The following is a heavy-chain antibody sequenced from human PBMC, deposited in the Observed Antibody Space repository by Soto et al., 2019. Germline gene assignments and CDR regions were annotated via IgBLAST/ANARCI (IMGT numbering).Heavy chain of an antibody. CDR2: INPSGGST. V-gene: IGHV1-46*01. J-gene: IGHJ6*02. Sequence: ASVKVSCKASGYTFTSYYMHWVRQAPGQGLEWMGIINPSGGSTSYAQKFQGRVTMTRDTSTSTVYMELSSLRSEDTAVYYCARDWSSVSYYDFWSGFATHGYGMDVWGQGTTVTVSS. CDR3: ARDWSSVSYYDFWSGFATHGYGMDV. CDR1: GYTFTSYY. D-gene: IGHD3-3*01.